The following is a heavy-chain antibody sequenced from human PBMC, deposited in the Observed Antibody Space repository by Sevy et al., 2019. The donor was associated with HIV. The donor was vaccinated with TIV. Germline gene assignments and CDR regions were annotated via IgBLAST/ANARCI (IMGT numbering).Heavy chain of an antibody. V-gene: IGHV3-7*01. CDR1: GFTFSDYW. CDR3: ARKVGDM. CDR2: IKQDGSQK. D-gene: IGHD1-26*01. Sequence: GGSLRLSCAASGFTFSDYWMSWVRQAPGKGLEWVANIKQDGSQKYFVDSVKGRFTISRDNPKNSLYLQMDNLRAEDTAAYYCARKVGDMWGQRTMVTDSS. J-gene: IGHJ3*01.